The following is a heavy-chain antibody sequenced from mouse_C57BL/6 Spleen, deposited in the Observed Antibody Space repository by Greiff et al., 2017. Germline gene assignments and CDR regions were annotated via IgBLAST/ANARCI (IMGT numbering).Heavy chain of an antibody. CDR1: GFTFSDFY. Sequence: EVKLMESGGGLVQSGRSLRLSCATSGFTFSDFYMEWVRQAPGKGLEWIAASRNKANDYTTEYSASVKGRFIVSRDTSQSILYLQMNALRAEDTAIYDCARDAESSGVYAMDYWGQGTSVTVSS. V-gene: IGHV7-1*01. J-gene: IGHJ4*01. CDR3: ARDAESSGVYAMDY. D-gene: IGHD3-2*02. CDR2: SRNKANDYTT.